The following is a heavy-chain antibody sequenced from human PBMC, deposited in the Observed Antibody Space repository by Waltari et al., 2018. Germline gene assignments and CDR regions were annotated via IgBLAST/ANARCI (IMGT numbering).Heavy chain of an antibody. V-gene: IGHV4-61*09. J-gene: IGHJ6*02. CDR1: GGLISSGSYY. CDR2: IYTSVST. Sequence: QVQLQESGPGLVKPSQTLSLTCTVSGGLISSGSYYWSWIRQPAGKGLEWIGYIYTSVSTNYNPSLKSRVTISVDTSKNQFSLKLSSVTAADTAVYYCAKDKGGYGMDVWGQGTTVTVSS. CDR3: AKDKGGYGMDV.